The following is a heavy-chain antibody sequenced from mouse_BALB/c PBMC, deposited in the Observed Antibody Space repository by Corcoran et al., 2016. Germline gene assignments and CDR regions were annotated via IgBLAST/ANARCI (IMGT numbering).Heavy chain of an antibody. CDR1: GFSLSTSGMG. D-gene: IGHD2-3*01. J-gene: IGHJ3*01. CDR2: IYWDDDK. CDR3: ARRARDGYYWFAY. Sequence: QVTLKESGPGILQPSQTLSLTCSFSGFSLSTSGMGVSWIRQPSGKGLEWLAHIYWDDDKRYNPSLKSRLTISKDTSRNQVFLKITSVDTADTATYYCARRARDGYYWFAYWGQGTLVTVSA. V-gene: IGHV8-12*01.